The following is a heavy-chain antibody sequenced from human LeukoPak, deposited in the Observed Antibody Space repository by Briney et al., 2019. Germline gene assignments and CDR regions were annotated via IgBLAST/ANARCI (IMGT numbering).Heavy chain of an antibody. CDR1: GYTFTGYY. D-gene: IGHD2-15*01. V-gene: IGHV1-2*02. CDR2: INPNSGGT. Sequence: ASVKASCKASGYTFTGYYMHSVRQAPGQGLERMGWINPNSGGTNNAQKFQGRVTMTRDTSISTAYMELSRLRSDDTAVYYCARYRDNCSGGSCYFYFDYWGQGTLVTVSS. J-gene: IGHJ4*02. CDR3: ARYRDNCSGGSCYFYFDY.